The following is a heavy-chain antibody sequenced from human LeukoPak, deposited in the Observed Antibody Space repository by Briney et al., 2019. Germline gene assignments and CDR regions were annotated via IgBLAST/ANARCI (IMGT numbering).Heavy chain of an antibody. Sequence: GGSLRLSFAASGFTFSSYAMHWVRQAPGKGLEWVAVISYDGSNKYYADSVKGRFTISRDNSKNTLYLQMNSLRAEDTAVYYCAREGSGGYHGTLDYWGQGTLVTVSS. J-gene: IGHJ4*02. V-gene: IGHV3-30-3*01. CDR2: ISYDGSNK. CDR1: GFTFSSYA. D-gene: IGHD2-15*01. CDR3: AREGSGGYHGTLDY.